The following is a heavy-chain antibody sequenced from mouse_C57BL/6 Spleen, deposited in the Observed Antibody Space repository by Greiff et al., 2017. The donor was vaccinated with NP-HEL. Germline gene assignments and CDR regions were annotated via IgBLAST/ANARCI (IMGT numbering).Heavy chain of an antibody. CDR3: AREGGPPDY. D-gene: IGHD3-3*01. J-gene: IGHJ2*01. CDR2: ISDGGSYT. V-gene: IGHV5-4*01. Sequence: DVQLVEAGGGLVKPGGSLKLSCAASGFTFSSYAMSWVRQTPEKRLEWVATISDGGSYTYYPDNVKGRFTISRDNAKNNLYLQMSHLKSEDTAMYYCAREGGPPDYWGQGTTLTVSS. CDR1: GFTFSSYA.